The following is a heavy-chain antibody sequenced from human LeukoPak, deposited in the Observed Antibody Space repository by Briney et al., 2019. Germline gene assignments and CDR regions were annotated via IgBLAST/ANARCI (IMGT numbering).Heavy chain of an antibody. D-gene: IGHD7-27*01. CDR3: ARERTGADYYYYYMDV. V-gene: IGHV4-59*01. Sequence: SETLSLTCTVSGGSISSYYWSWIRQPPGKGLEWIGYIYYSGSTNYNPSLKSRVTISVDTSKNQFSLKLSSVTAADTAVYYCARERTGADYYYYYMDVWGKGTTVTVSS. CDR2: IYYSGST. CDR1: GGSISSYY. J-gene: IGHJ6*03.